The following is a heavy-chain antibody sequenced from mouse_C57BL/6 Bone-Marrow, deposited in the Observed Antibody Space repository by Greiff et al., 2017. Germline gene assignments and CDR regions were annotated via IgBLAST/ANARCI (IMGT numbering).Heavy chain of an antibody. CDR1: GFTFSDFY. J-gene: IGHJ1*03. Sequence: EVKVVESGGGLVQSGRSLILSCATSGFTFSDFYMEWVRQAPGKGLEWIAASRNKANDYTTEYSASVKGRFIVSRDTSQSILYLQMNALRAEDTAIYYCARDVGTVVATDWYFDVWGTGTTVTVSS. V-gene: IGHV7-1*01. CDR3: ARDVGTVVATDWYFDV. D-gene: IGHD1-1*01. CDR2: SRNKANDYTT.